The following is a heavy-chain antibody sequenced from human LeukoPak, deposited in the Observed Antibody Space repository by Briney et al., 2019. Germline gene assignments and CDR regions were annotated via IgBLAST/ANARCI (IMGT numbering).Heavy chain of an antibody. V-gene: IGHV3-48*01. CDR3: ARADTAVSDY. CDR2: ISSSSSTI. D-gene: IGHD4-23*01. CDR1: GLTFSSYS. Sequence: GGSLRLSCAASGLTFSSYSMTWVRQAPGKGLEWVSYISSSSSTIYYADSVKGRFTISRDNAKNSLYLQMNSLRAEDTAVYYCARADTAVSDYWGQGTLVTVSS. J-gene: IGHJ4*02.